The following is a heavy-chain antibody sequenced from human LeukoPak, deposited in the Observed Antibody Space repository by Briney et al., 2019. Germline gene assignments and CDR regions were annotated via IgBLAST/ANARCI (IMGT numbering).Heavy chain of an antibody. CDR3: ARAPRYCSGGSCYPNDY. J-gene: IGHJ4*02. Sequence: ASVKVSCKASGYTFTSYDINWVRQAPGQGLEWMGRINPNSGGTNYAQKFQGRVTMTRDTSISTAYMELSRLRSDDTAVYYCARAPRYCSGGSCYPNDYWGQGTLVTVSS. CDR1: GYTFTSYD. CDR2: INPNSGGT. V-gene: IGHV1-2*06. D-gene: IGHD2-15*01.